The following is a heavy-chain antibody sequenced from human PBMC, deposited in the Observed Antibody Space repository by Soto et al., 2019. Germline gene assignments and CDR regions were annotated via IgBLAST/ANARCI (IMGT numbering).Heavy chain of an antibody. CDR1: GFTFSNAW. CDR3: TTVPPSIAFVWFDP. CDR2: IKSKTDGGTT. J-gene: IGHJ5*02. V-gene: IGHV3-15*01. D-gene: IGHD6-6*01. Sequence: EVQLVESGGGLVKPGGSLRLSCAASGFTFSNAWMSWVRQAPGKGLEWVGRIKSKTDGGTTDYAAPVKGRFTISRDDSKSTLYLQMNSLKTEDTDVYYCTTVPPSIAFVWFDPWGQGTLVTVSS.